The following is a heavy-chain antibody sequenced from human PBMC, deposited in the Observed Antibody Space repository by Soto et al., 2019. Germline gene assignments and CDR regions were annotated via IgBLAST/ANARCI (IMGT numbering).Heavy chain of an antibody. V-gene: IGHV3-23*01. CDR2: ISGGGGST. CDR3: AKDGDILSGYPEYFQH. CDR1: GFTFSSYA. J-gene: IGHJ1*01. Sequence: GGSLRLSFPASGFTFSSYAMSWVRQAPGKGLECVSSISGGGGSTYYADSVKCRFTISRDNSKNTLYLQMKSLRAEDTDVYYCAKDGDILSGYPEYFQHWGQGTLVTVS. D-gene: IGHD3-9*01.